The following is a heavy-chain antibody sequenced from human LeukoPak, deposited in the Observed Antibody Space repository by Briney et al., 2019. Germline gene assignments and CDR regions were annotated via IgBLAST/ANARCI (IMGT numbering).Heavy chain of an antibody. CDR3: TTDQGWGYYNSLDI. CDR1: GLIFINAW. D-gene: IGHD3-22*01. V-gene: IGHV3-15*01. J-gene: IGHJ3*02. CDR2: IKSKIDGGTP. Sequence: GGALRLSCEVSGLIFINAWMAWVRQAPGKGPEWVGRIKSKIDGGTPEYAARVKGRFIMSRHDSKSTLYLQMNSLRREDTTVYYCTTDQGWGYYNSLDIWGHGTMVTVSS.